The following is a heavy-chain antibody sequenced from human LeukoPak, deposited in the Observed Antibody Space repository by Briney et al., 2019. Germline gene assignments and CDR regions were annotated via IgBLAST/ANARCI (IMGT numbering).Heavy chain of an antibody. D-gene: IGHD5-24*01. CDR1: GFTFSGYA. CDR2: ISGSGGST. V-gene: IGHV3-23*01. CDR3: IRDFRSADL. Sequence: GGSLRLSCAASGFTFSGYAMSWVRQAPGKGLEWVSAISGSGGSTNYADSVKGRFTISRDNAKNTVYLEMNSLSVEDTATYYCIRDFRSADLWGQGTLVTVTS. J-gene: IGHJ5*02.